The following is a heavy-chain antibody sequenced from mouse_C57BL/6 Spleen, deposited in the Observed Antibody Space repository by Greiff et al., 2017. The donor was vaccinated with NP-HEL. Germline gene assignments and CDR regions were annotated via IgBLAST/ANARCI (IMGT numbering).Heavy chain of an antibody. CDR2: LYPGDGDT. J-gene: IGHJ2*01. CDR1: GYAFSSSW. Sequence: VKLMESGPELVKPGASVKISCKASGYAFSSSWMNWVKQRPGKGLAWIGRLYPGDGDTNYNGKLQGKATLTAANTSSTAYIQLSSLTSEDSAVYVCAKVGGYYFDYWGQGTTLTGSS. CDR3: AKVGGYYFDY. V-gene: IGHV1-82*01. D-gene: IGHD1-1*02.